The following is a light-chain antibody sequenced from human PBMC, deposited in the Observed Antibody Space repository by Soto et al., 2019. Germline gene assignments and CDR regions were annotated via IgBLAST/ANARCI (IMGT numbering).Light chain of an antibody. V-gene: IGKV3-20*01. Sequence: EVVLTQSPGTLSLSPGEIATLSCRASQSVSNNYFAWYQQKPGQAPRLLIFGSSDRATGIPDRFSGSGSGTDFPLTISRLEPEDFAVYYCQQYGSSPPYTFGQGTKLEIK. J-gene: IGKJ2*01. CDR3: QQYGSSPPYT. CDR1: QSVSNNY. CDR2: GSS.